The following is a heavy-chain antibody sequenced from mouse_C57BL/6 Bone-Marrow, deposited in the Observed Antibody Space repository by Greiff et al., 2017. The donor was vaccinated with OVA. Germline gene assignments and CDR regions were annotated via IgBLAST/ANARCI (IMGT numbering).Heavy chain of an antibody. Sequence: EVKLVESGGGLVKPGGSLKLSCAASGFTFSDYGMHWVRQAPEKGLEWVAYISSGSSTIYYADTVKGRFTISRDNAKNTLVLQMTRLRSEDTAMYYYAKWRMGFDYWGQGTTLTVSS. V-gene: IGHV5-17*01. CDR2: ISSGSSTI. CDR3: AKWRMGFDY. CDR1: GFTFSDYG. D-gene: IGHD1-3*01. J-gene: IGHJ2*01.